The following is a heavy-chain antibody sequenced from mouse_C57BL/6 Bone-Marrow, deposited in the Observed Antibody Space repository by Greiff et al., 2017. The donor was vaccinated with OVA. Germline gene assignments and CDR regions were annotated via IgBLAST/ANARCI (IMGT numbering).Heavy chain of an antibody. J-gene: IGHJ2*01. CDR2: INPNNGGT. Sequence: VQLQQSGPELVKPGASVKISCKASAYTFTDYYMNWVKQSHGKSLEWIGDINPNNGGTSYNQKFKGKATLTVDKSSSTADMELRSLTSEDSAVYYCARTAGDYWGQGTTLTVSS. D-gene: IGHD1-2*01. CDR3: ARTAGDY. V-gene: IGHV1-26*01. CDR1: AYTFTDYY.